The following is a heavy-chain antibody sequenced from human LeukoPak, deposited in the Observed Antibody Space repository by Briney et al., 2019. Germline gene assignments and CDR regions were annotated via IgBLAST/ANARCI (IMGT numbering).Heavy chain of an antibody. V-gene: IGHV3-48*01. CDR1: GFTFSSSS. J-gene: IGHJ4*02. CDR2: ISSSSSTI. Sequence: GGSLRLSCAASGFTFSSSSMNWVRQAPGKGLEWISYISSSSSTIKYADSVKGRFTISRDNAKNSLYLQMNSLRAEDTAVYYCASSKKGDSSGQNYWGQGTLVTVSS. D-gene: IGHD3-22*01. CDR3: ASSKKGDSSGQNY.